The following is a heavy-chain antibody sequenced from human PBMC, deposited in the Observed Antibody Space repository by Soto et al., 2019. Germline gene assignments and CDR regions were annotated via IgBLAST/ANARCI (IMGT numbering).Heavy chain of an antibody. V-gene: IGHV3-23*01. CDR1: GFTFSSYA. J-gene: IGHJ3*02. CDR2: ISGSGGST. D-gene: IGHD3-3*01. CDR3: AKGLAGTDYDFWSGSPVAFDI. Sequence: PGGSLRLSCAASGFTFSSYAMSWVRQAPGKGLEWVSAISGSGGSTYYADSVKGRFTISRDNSKNTLYLQMNSLRAEDTAVYYCAKGLAGTDYDFWSGSPVAFDIWGQGTMVTVSS.